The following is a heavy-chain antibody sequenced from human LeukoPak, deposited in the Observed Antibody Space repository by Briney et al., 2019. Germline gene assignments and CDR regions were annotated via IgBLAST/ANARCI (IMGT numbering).Heavy chain of an antibody. CDR3: ATDGYHYFDY. CDR2: ISGSGGST. D-gene: IGHD5-12*01. Sequence: GGSLRLSCAASGFTFSSNAMSWVRQAPGKGLEWVSAISGSGGSTYYADSVRGRFTISRDTSEGTVYLQMDSLRPEDTAVYYCATDGYHYFDYWGQGTLVTVSS. J-gene: IGHJ4*02. CDR1: GFTFSSNA. V-gene: IGHV3-23*01.